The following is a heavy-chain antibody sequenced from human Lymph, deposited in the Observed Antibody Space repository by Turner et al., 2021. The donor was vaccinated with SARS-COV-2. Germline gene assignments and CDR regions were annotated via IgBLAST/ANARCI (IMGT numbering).Heavy chain of an antibody. CDR1: GFTFGNYA. CDR3: ARDWRAGNY. D-gene: IGHD3-3*01. V-gene: IGHV3-64*01. CDR2: ISGDGVST. J-gene: IGHJ4*02. Sequence: EVQLVESGGGLVQPGESLRLSCAASGFTFGNYAMHCVRQAPGKGLEYVSAISGDGVSTYYANSVKGRFTISRDNSKNTLYLQMGSLRAEDMAVYYCARDWRAGNYWGQGTLVTVSS.